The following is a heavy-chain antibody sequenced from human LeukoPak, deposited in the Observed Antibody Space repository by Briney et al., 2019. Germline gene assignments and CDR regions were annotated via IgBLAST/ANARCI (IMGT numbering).Heavy chain of an antibody. CDR2: ISGSGGST. CDR3: AKFPRGGSEFDY. CDR1: GFTFSSYA. Sequence: GGSLRLSCAASGFTFSSYAMSWVRQAPGKGLEWVSAISGSGGSTYYADSVKGRFTISGDNSKNTLYLQMNSLRAEDTAVYYCAKFPRGGSEFDYWGQGTLVTVSS. D-gene: IGHD3-10*01. V-gene: IGHV3-23*01. J-gene: IGHJ4*02.